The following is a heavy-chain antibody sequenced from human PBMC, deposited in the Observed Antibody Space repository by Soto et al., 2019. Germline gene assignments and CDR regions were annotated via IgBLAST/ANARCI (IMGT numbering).Heavy chain of an antibody. J-gene: IGHJ5*02. D-gene: IGHD3-3*01. Sequence: GTLRLSCAASDFTFSNYGLPWFRQSPFKWLEGVAFISYEGTNKYYADSVKGRFTISRDNSMNTLFLQMNSLRAEDTAVYYCAKDNQPRLVGCLESWGQGTLVTVSS. CDR2: ISYEGTNK. CDR3: AKDNQPRLVGCLES. V-gene: IGHV3-30*18. CDR1: DFTFSNYG.